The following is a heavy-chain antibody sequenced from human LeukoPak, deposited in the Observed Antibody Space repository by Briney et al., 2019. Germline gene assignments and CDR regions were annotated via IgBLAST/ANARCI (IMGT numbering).Heavy chain of an antibody. CDR1: GFTFSSYE. CDR2: ISSSGGII. CDR3: AREYSGYDYLCFDY. D-gene: IGHD5-12*01. V-gene: IGHV3-48*03. J-gene: IGHJ4*02. Sequence: GGSLRLSCAASGFTFSSYEMNWVRQAPGKGLEWVSYISSSGGIIYYADSVKGRFSISRDNAKNSLYLQMNSLRGEDTAVYYCAREYSGYDYLCFDYWGQGTLVTVSS.